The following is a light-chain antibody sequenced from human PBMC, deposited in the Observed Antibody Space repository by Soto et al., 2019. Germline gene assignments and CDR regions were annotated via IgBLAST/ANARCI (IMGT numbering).Light chain of an antibody. J-gene: IGKJ1*01. CDR1: QSVSTH. Sequence: DTQMTQSPSSLSASVGDRITISCRASQSVSTHLNWYQQKPGKAPNLLIYDASSLQSGVPSRFSGSGSGTEFTLTITSLQPEDFATYYCQQSYYVPRTFGQGTKVEIK. V-gene: IGKV1-39*01. CDR2: DAS. CDR3: QQSYYVPRT.